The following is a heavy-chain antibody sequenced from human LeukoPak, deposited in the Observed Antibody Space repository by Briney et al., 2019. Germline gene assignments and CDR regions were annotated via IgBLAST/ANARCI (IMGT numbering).Heavy chain of an antibody. CDR1: GYTFTSYG. CDR2: ISAYNGNT. D-gene: IGHD3-22*01. Sequence: ASVKVSCKASGYTFTSYGISWVRQAPGQGLEWMGWISAYNGNTNYAQKLQGRVTMTTDTSTSTAYMELRSLRSDDTAVYYCARVPDSSGYYYFDYWGRGTLVTVSS. V-gene: IGHV1-18*01. CDR3: ARVPDSSGYYYFDY. J-gene: IGHJ4*02.